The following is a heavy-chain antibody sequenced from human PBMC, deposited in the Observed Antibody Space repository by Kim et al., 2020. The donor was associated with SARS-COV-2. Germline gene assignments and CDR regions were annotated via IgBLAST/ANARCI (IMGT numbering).Heavy chain of an antibody. D-gene: IGHD3-9*01. J-gene: IGHJ4*02. Sequence: SETLSLTCTVSGGSISSGGYYWSWIRQHPGKGLEWIGYIYYSGSTYYNPSLKSRVTISVDTSKNQFSLKLSSVTAADTAVYYCARYFDWTHYFDYWGQGTLVTVSS. CDR3: ARYFDWTHYFDY. CDR2: IYYSGST. V-gene: IGHV4-31*03. CDR1: GGSISSGGYY.